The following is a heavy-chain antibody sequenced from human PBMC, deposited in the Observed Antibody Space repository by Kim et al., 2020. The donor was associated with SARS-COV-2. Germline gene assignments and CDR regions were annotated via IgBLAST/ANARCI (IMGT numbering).Heavy chain of an antibody. Sequence: GGSLRLSCAASGFTFSSYGMHWVRQAPGKGLEWVAVISYDGSNKYYADSVKGRFTISRDNSKNTLYLQMNSLRAEDTAVYYCAKSTTYYDILTGPDYWGQGTLVTVSS. D-gene: IGHD3-9*01. CDR2: ISYDGSNK. J-gene: IGHJ4*02. CDR3: AKSTTYYDILTGPDY. V-gene: IGHV3-30*18. CDR1: GFTFSSYG.